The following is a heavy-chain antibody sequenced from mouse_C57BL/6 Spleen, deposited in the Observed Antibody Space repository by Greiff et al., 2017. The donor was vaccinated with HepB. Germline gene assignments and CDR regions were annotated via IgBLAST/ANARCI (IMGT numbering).Heavy chain of an antibody. V-gene: IGHV1-7*01. J-gene: IGHJ2*01. Sequence: VQLVESGAELAKPGASVKLSCKASGYTFTSFWMHWVKQRPGQGLEWIGYINPSSGYTKYNQKFKDKATLTADKSSSTTYMQLGSLTYEDSAGYYCAKESLDYWGQGTTLTVSS. CDR2: INPSSGYT. CDR3: AKESLDY. CDR1: GYTFTSFW.